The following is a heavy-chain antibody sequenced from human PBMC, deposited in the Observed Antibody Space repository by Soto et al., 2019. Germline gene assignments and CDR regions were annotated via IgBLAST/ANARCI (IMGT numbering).Heavy chain of an antibody. CDR3: ARVQGSSFDFGI. CDR1: GGSISSGDYY. Sequence: QVQLQESGPGLVKPSQTLSLTCSVSGGSISSGDYYWSWIRQHPGKGLEWVGYIYYRGSTYYNPSLSSRVSISVEGSKNQFSLKLSCVTAADTAVYYCARVQGSSFDFGIWGQGTMVTVSS. D-gene: IGHD2-15*01. CDR2: IYYRGST. J-gene: IGHJ3*02. V-gene: IGHV4-31*03.